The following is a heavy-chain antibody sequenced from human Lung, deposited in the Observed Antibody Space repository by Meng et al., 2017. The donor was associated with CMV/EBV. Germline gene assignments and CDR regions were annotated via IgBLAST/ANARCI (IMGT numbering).Heavy chain of an antibody. CDR2: IYYSEST. D-gene: IGHD2-15*01. CDR3: ARSRAGAATPSPDY. J-gene: IGHJ4*02. CDR1: GASISGGDLY. V-gene: IGHV4-30-4*08. Sequence: TLSLXCTVSGASISGGDLYWSWIRQPPGKGLEWIGYIYYSESTYFKSSLRSRVTISDDTSKNQFSLRLTSVTAADTAVYYCARSRAGAATPSPDYWGQGTLVTVSS.